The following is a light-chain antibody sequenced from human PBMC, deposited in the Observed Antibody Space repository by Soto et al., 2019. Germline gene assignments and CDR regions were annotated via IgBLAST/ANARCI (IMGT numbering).Light chain of an antibody. J-gene: IGKJ2*01. Sequence: EIVLTQSPGTLSLSPGERATLSCRASQSVSSSYLAWYQQKPGQAPRLLIYGASSRATGIPDRFSGSGSGTDFTLTISRLEPEDFAAYYCQQYGSSPYTFSQGTKLEIK. V-gene: IGKV3-20*01. CDR1: QSVSSSY. CDR2: GAS. CDR3: QQYGSSPYT.